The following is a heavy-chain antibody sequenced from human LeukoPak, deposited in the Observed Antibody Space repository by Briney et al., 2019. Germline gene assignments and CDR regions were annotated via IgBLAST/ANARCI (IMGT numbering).Heavy chain of an antibody. V-gene: IGHV1-69*05. CDR2: IIPIFGTA. J-gene: IGHJ3*02. CDR3: ARGSYYVYASDI. D-gene: IGHD3-10*02. CDR1: GGTFSSCA. Sequence: ASVKVSCKASGGTFSSCAISWVRQAPGQGLEWMGRIIPIFGTANYAQKFQGRVTITTDESTSTAYMELSSLRSEDTAVYYCARGSYYVYASDIWGQGTMVTVSS.